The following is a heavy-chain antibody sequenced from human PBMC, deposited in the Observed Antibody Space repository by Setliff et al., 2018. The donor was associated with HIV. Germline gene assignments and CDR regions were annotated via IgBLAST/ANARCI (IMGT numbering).Heavy chain of an antibody. J-gene: IGHJ6*03. Sequence: SETLSLTCTVSGGSISSGSYYWSWIRQPAGKGLEWIGHIYTSGSTNYNPSLKSRVTISVDTSKNHFSLKLTSVTAADTAVYYCARAGAIPSWAVSGLSYYYMDVWGKGTTVTVSS. V-gene: IGHV4-61*09. D-gene: IGHD6-19*01. CDR2: IYTSGST. CDR3: ARAGAIPSWAVSGLSYYYMDV. CDR1: GGSISSGSYY.